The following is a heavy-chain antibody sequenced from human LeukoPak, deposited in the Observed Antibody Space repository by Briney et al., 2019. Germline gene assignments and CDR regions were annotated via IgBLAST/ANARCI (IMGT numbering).Heavy chain of an antibody. CDR2: INPNSGGT. CDR3: ARSGPGIAAALY. Sequence: AASVKVSCKASGYTFTGYYMHWVRPAPGQGLEWMGWINPNSGGTNYAQKFQGRVTMTRDTSISTAYMELSRLRSDDTAVYYCARSGPGIAAALYWGQGTLVTVSS. CDR1: GYTFTGYY. J-gene: IGHJ4*02. D-gene: IGHD6-13*01. V-gene: IGHV1-2*02.